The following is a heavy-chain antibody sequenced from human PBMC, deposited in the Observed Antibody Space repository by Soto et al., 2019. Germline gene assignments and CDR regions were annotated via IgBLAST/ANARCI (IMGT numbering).Heavy chain of an antibody. CDR3: ARDFKKSQYYYYCVDV. Sequence: EVQLVESGGVLVKPGGSLRLSCVVSGFTFSSYSMNWVRQAPGKGLEWVSSISSSSIYTHYADSVKGRFTISRDNAQNSEYLQMNSMRAEDTAVYYWARDFKKSQYYYYCVDVWCKGTRVTVSS. J-gene: IGHJ6*03. CDR1: GFTFSSYS. CDR2: ISSSSIYT. V-gene: IGHV3-21*06.